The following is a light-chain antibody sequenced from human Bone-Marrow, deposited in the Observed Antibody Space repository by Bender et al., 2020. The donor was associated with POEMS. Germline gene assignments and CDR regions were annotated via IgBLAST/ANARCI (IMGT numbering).Light chain of an antibody. CDR2: EGS. CDR1: NSDIGTYDL. J-gene: IGLJ3*02. CDR3: QSYDNSLGGWV. V-gene: IGLV2-23*01. Sequence: QSALTQPPSVSGSPGQSVTISCTGTNSDIGTYDLVSWYQQHPDKAPKLIIYEGSERPSGVSDRFSGSKSGNTASLTISGLQADDEADYYCQSYDNSLGGWVFGGGTKLTVL.